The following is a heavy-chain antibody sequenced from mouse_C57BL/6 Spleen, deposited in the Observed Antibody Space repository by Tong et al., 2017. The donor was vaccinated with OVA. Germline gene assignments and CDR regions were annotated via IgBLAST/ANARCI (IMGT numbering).Heavy chain of an antibody. V-gene: IGHV10-1*01. CDR3: VRQDYGSSYWYFDV. D-gene: IGHD1-1*01. CDR2: IRSKSNNYAT. Sequence: EVQLQESGGGLVQPKGSLKLSCAASGFSFNTYAMNWVRQAPGKGLEWVARIRSKSNNYATYYADSVEDRFTISRDDSESMLYLQMNNLKTEDTAMYYCVRQDYGSSYWYFDVWGTGTTVTVSS. J-gene: IGHJ1*03. CDR1: GFSFNTYA.